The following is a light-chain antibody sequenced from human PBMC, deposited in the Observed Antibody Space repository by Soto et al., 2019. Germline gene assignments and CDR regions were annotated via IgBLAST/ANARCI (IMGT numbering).Light chain of an antibody. V-gene: IGLV2-14*01. Sequence: QSALTQPASVSRSPGQSITISCTGTSSDVGGYNYVSWYQQHPGKAPKLMIYEVSNRPSGVSNRFSGSKSGNTASLTISGLQAEDEADYYCSSYTSIITLYVFGSGTKVTVL. CDR3: SSYTSIITLYV. J-gene: IGLJ1*01. CDR1: SSDVGGYNY. CDR2: EVS.